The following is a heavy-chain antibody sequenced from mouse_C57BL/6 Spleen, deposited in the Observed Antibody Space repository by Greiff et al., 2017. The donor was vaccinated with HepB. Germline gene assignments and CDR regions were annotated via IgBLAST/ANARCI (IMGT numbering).Heavy chain of an antibody. CDR1: GYTFTSYW. Sequence: VQLQQSGAELAKPGASVQLSCKASGYTFTSYWMHWVKQRPGQGLEWIGYINPSSGYTKYNQKFKDKATLPADKSSSTAYMQLSSLTYEDSAVYYCARRGTTAYYFDYWGQGTTLTVSS. D-gene: IGHD1-2*01. V-gene: IGHV1-7*01. CDR2: INPSSGYT. J-gene: IGHJ2*01. CDR3: ARRGTTAYYFDY.